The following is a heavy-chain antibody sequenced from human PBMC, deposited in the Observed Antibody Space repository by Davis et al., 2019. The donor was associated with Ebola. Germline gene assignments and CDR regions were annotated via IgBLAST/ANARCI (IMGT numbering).Heavy chain of an antibody. J-gene: IGHJ6*04. CDR3: AKTRRSTSLSDGMDV. Sequence: PGGSLRLSCTVSGGSISSYYWSWIRQPPGKGLEWVSGISWNSGSIGYADSVKGRFTISRDNAKNSLYLQMNSLRAEDTALYYCAKTRRSTSLSDGMDVWGKGTTVTVSS. V-gene: IGHV3-9*01. D-gene: IGHD2-2*01. CDR2: ISWNSGSI. CDR1: GGSISSYY.